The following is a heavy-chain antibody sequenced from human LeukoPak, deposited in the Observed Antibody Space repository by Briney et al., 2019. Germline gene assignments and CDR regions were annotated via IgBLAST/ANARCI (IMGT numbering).Heavy chain of an antibody. CDR2: INPNSGGT. D-gene: IGHD2-2*01. V-gene: IGHV1-2*02. CDR3: ARVDSEYCSSTSCSKWFDP. Sequence: ASVKVSCKASGYTFTGYYIYWVRQAPGQGLEWMGWINPNSGGTNYAQKFQGRVAMTRDTSVNTAYMELSRLRSDDTAVYYCARVDSEYCSSTSCSKWFDPWGQGTLVTVSS. CDR1: GYTFTGYY. J-gene: IGHJ5*02.